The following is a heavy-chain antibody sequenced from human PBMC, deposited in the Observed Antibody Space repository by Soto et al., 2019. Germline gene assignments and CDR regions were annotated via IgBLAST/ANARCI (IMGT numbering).Heavy chain of an antibody. CDR1: GFTVSSNY. Sequence: HPGGSLRLSCAASGFTVSSNYMSWVRQAPGKGLEWVSVIYSGGSTYYADSVKGRFTISRDNSKNTLYLQMNSLRAEDTAVYYCARQYYDILTGYHYGMDVWGQGTTVTVSS. CDR2: IYSGGST. V-gene: IGHV3-66*04. CDR3: ARQYYDILTGYHYGMDV. D-gene: IGHD3-9*01. J-gene: IGHJ6*02.